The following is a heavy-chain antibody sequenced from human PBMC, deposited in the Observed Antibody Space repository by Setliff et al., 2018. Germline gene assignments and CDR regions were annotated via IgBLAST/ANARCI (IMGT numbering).Heavy chain of an antibody. D-gene: IGHD3-22*01. CDR1: GGSISSGNYY. CDR2: VDHSGNT. V-gene: IGHV4-39*01. J-gene: IGHJ4*02. CDR3: ARRDSTGYYGYSFDF. Sequence: PSETLSLTCTVSGGSISSGNYYWGWIRQSPGKGLDWIGTVDHSGNTFYNPSLKSRVTISVAPSKNQVSLKLTSVSAADTAVYYCARRDSTGYYGYSFDFWGQGTLVTVSS.